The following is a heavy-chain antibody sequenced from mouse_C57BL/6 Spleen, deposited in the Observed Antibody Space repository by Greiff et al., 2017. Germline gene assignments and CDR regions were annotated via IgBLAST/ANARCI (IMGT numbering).Heavy chain of an antibody. Sequence: EVQLQQSGPGLVKPSPSLSLTCSVTGYSITSGYYWNWIRQLPGNKLEWMGYISYDGSTNYNPPLKNRIPFTLDTSKNQFFLKLNSVTTEDTATYYCACHFYYFDYWGQGTTLTVSS. CDR1: GYSITSGYY. J-gene: IGHJ2*01. CDR2: ISYDGST. CDR3: ACHFYYFDY. V-gene: IGHV3-6*01. D-gene: IGHD6-1*01.